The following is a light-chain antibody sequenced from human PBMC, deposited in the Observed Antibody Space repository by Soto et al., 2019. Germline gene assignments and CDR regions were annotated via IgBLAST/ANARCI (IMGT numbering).Light chain of an antibody. CDR3: QQYNDWPPKRT. Sequence: EVVMTHSPVTLSVSPGERATLSCRASQSITTNLAWYQQKPGQARRLLIYGASTRATGVPARFSGSGSGTQFTLTINSLQSEDFAVYYCQQYNDWPPKRTFGQGTKVDIK. V-gene: IGKV3-15*01. J-gene: IGKJ1*01. CDR1: QSITTN. CDR2: GAS.